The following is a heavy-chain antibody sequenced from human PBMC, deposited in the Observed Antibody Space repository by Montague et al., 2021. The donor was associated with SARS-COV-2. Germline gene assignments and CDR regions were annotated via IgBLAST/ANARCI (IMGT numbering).Heavy chain of an antibody. V-gene: IGHV4-34*01. CDR1: GGSFSGYY. J-gene: IGHJ6*02. D-gene: IGHD3-10*01. Sequence: SETLSLTCAVYGGSFSGYYWGWIRQPPGKGLEWIGEINHSGGTNYNPSLKSRVTISVDTSKNQFSLKLSSVTAADTAVYYCARVRYYGSGTSLGMDVWGQGTTVTVSS. CDR3: ARVRYYGSGTSLGMDV. CDR2: INHSGGT.